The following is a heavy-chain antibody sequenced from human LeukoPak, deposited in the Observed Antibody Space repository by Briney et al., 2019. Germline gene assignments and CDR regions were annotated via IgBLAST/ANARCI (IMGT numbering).Heavy chain of an antibody. CDR2: IYYSGST. D-gene: IGHD3-9*01. CDR3: ARQHDILTGYYTHNWFDP. CDR1: GGSISSYY. Sequence: SETLSLTCTVSGGSISSYYWSWIRQPPGKGLEWIGYIYYSGSTNYNPSLKSRVTISVDTSKNQFSLKLSSVTAADTAVYYCARQHDILTGYYTHNWFDPWGQGTLVTVSS. J-gene: IGHJ5*02. V-gene: IGHV4-59*01.